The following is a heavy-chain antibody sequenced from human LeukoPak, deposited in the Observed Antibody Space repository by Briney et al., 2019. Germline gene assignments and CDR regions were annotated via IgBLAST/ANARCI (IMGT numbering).Heavy chain of an antibody. Sequence: SETLSLTCAVSDDSFSGHYWTWIRQPPGKGLEWIGYISYIGSTNYNPSLKSRVTISIDTSKNQFSLKLTSVTAADTAAYYCARDLVTVTKGFDIWGQGTMVSVSS. CDR3: ARDLVTVTKGFDI. CDR1: DDSFSGHY. CDR2: ISYIGST. J-gene: IGHJ3*02. D-gene: IGHD4-17*01. V-gene: IGHV4-59*11.